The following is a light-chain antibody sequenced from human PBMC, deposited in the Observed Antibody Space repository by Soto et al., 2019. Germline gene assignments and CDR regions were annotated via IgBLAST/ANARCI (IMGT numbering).Light chain of an antibody. CDR1: QNIGDW. J-gene: IGKJ1*01. CDR3: HQYNSYPWT. V-gene: IGKV1-5*01. Sequence: TQMAQSPPTLSASVGDRVTITCRASQNIGDWLAWYQQEPGKAPKLLIYDASILENGVPSRFSASGSGTEFTLAISNLQPADFATYYCHQYNSYPWTFGQGTKV. CDR2: DAS.